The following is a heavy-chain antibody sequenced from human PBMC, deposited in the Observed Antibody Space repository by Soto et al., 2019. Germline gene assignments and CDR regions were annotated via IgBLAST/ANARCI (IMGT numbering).Heavy chain of an antibody. J-gene: IGHJ4*02. CDR2: MNANSGNT. D-gene: IGHD5-18*01. V-gene: IGHV1-8*01. Sequence: ASVKVSCKASGYTFTSYDINWVRQATGQGLEWMGWMNANSGNTEYAQKFQGRVTITRDTSASTAYMELSSLRSEDTAVYYCAFGYSYAFDYWGQGTLVTVSS. CDR3: AFGYSYAFDY. CDR1: GYTFTSYD.